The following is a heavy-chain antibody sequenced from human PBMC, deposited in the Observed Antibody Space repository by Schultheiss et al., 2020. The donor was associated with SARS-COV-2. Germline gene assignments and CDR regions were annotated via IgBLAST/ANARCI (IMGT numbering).Heavy chain of an antibody. Sequence: ASVKVSCKASGYTFTSYAMHWVRQAPGQRLEWMGWINAGNGNTKYSQKFQGRVTITADKSTSTAYMELNSLRAEDTAVYYCARASPYFDYWGQGALVTVSS. V-gene: IGHV1-3*01. CDR1: GYTFTSYA. J-gene: IGHJ4*02. CDR3: ARASPYFDY. CDR2: INAGNGNT.